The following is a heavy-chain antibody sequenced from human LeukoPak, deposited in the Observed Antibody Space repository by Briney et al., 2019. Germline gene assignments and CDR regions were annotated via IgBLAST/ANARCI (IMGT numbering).Heavy chain of an antibody. D-gene: IGHD6-19*01. CDR1: GFTFSSYG. J-gene: IGHJ4*02. Sequence: GGSLRLSCAASGFTFSSYGMSWVRQAPGKGLEWVSAISGSGGSTYYADSVKGRFTISRDNSKNTLYLQMNSLRAEDTAVYYCARDLGAVAAHTWGQGTLVTVSS. V-gene: IGHV3-23*01. CDR3: ARDLGAVAAHT. CDR2: ISGSGGST.